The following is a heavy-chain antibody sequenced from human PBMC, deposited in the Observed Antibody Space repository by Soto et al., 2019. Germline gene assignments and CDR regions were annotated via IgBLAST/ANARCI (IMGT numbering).Heavy chain of an antibody. D-gene: IGHD3-22*01. CDR3: ARDGDYYDSSGYHDAFDI. CDR2: MSYTTTS. V-gene: IGHV4-39*07. J-gene: IGHJ3*02. CDR1: GGSTRSSSYY. Sequence: SETLSLTCTVSGGSTRSSSYYWGWVRQPPGKGLEWIGSMSYTTTSYYAPSLRSRAVISVDTSKNQFSLKLSSVTAADTAVYYCARDGDYYDSSGYHDAFDIWGQGTMVTVSS.